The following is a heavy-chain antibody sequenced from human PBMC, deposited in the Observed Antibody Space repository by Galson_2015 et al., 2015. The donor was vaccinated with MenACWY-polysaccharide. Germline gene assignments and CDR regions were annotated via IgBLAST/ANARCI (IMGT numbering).Heavy chain of an antibody. D-gene: IGHD1-1*01. J-gene: IGHJ4*02. Sequence: LRLSCAVSGFTFSSYLMTWVRQAPGKGLEWVSYIGTSSSTISYADSVKGRFTISRDNAENSLYLQMNSLRDEDTAVYYCARGEATLKDVYCEHWGQGTLVTVSS. CDR3: ARGEATLKDVYCEH. CDR2: IGTSSSTI. V-gene: IGHV3-48*02. CDR1: GFTFSSYL.